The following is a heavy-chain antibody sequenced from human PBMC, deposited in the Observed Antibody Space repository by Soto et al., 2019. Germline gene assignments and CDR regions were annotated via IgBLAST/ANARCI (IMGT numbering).Heavy chain of an antibody. V-gene: IGHV1-46*01. CDR3: ATRYNVYSSPYYFDY. Sequence: ASVKVSCKASGYTFTSYYMHWVRQAPGQGLEWMGIINPSGGSTSYVQKFQGRVTMTRDTSTSTVYMELSSLRSEDTAVYYCATRYNVYSSPYYFDYWGQGTLVTVSS. CDR2: INPSGGST. D-gene: IGHD6-6*01. CDR1: GYTFTSYY. J-gene: IGHJ4*02.